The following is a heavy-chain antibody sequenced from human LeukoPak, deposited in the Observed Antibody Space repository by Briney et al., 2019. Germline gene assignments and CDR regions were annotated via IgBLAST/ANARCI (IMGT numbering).Heavy chain of an antibody. Sequence: WGSLRLSCAASGFTFDDYMMHGVRQAPGKGLEWVSLIDWDGDNTYYADSVKGRFTISRDNSKNSLYLQMNSLRTEDTALYYCANARGLIGGAFDIWGQGTMVTVSS. V-gene: IGHV3-43*01. J-gene: IGHJ3*02. CDR2: IDWDGDNT. CDR3: ANARGLIGGAFDI. D-gene: IGHD3-22*01. CDR1: GFTFDDYM.